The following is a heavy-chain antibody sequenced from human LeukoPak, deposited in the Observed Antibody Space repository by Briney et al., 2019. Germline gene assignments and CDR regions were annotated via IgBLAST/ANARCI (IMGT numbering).Heavy chain of an antibody. CDR1: GGSFSGYY. V-gene: IGHV4-34*01. Sequence: ASETLSLTCAVYGGSFSGYYWSWIRQPPGKGLEWIGEINHSGSTNYNPSLKSRVTISVDTSKNQFSLRLSSVTAADTALYYCARVLEGSSGQHWYFDLWGRGTLVTVSS. D-gene: IGHD6-19*01. CDR2: INHSGST. CDR3: ARVLEGSSGQHWYFDL. J-gene: IGHJ2*01.